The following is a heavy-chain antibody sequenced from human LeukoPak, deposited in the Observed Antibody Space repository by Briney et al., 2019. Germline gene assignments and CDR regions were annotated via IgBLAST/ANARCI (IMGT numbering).Heavy chain of an antibody. CDR3: AKDGDYYDSSGPFDY. Sequence: GGSLRLSCAASGFTFSSYWMSWVRQAPGKGLEWVSAISGSGGSTYYAYTYYADSVKGRFTISRDNSKNTLYLQMNSLRAEDTAVYYCAKDGDYYDSSGPFDYWGQGTLVTVSS. CDR2: ISGSGGSTYYAYT. CDR1: GFTFSSYW. D-gene: IGHD3-22*01. V-gene: IGHV3-23*01. J-gene: IGHJ4*02.